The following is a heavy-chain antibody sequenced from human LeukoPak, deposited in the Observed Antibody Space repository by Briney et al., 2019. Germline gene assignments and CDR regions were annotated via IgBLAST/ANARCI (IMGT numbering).Heavy chain of an antibody. CDR2: IIPNFGTA. V-gene: IGHV1-69*13. J-gene: IGHJ6*02. CDR3: ARDRDYYYGMDI. CDR1: GGTFSSYA. Sequence: SVKVSCKASGGTFSSYAISWVRQAPGQGLEWMGGIIPNFGTANYAQKFQGRVTITADESTSTAYMELSSLRSEDTAVYYCARDRDYYYGMDIWGQGTTVTVSS.